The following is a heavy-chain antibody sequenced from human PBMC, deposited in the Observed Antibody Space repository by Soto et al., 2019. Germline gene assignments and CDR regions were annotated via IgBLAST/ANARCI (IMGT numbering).Heavy chain of an antibody. CDR3: ASCIAVAGTKWDYYYYGMDV. Sequence: PGESLKISCKGSGYSFTSYWISWVRQMPGKGLEWMGRIDPSDSYTNYSPSFQGHVTISADKSISTAYLQWSSLKASDTAMYYCASCIAVAGTKWDYYYYGMDVWGQGTTVTVSS. CDR1: GYSFTSYW. D-gene: IGHD6-19*01. J-gene: IGHJ6*02. V-gene: IGHV5-10-1*01. CDR2: IDPSDSYT.